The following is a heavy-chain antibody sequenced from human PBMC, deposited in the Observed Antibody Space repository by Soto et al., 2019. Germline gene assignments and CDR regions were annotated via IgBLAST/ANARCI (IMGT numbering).Heavy chain of an antibody. V-gene: IGHV3-21*01. Sequence: PGGSLRLSCAVSGFNLSVYTMNWVRQAPGKGLEWVSSISSTGFYIYYLDSLRGRITISRDNAKNSVYLQMNSLRGEESAVYFCAKEKCSSNNYYLLGNYGMDVWGQGTTVTVSS. D-gene: IGHD4-4*01. CDR3: AKEKCSSNNYYLLGNYGMDV. CDR2: ISSTGFYI. CDR1: GFNLSVYT. J-gene: IGHJ6*02.